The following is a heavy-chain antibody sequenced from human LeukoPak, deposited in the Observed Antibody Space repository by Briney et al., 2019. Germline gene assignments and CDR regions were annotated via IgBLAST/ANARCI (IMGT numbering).Heavy chain of an antibody. V-gene: IGHV1-69*13. Sequence: ASVKVSCKASGGTFSSYAISWVRQAPGQGLEWMGRIIPIFGTANYAQKFQGRVTITADESTSTAYMELSSLRSEDTAVYYCARDNITMVRGVIIMGMDVWGKGTTVTISS. J-gene: IGHJ6*03. D-gene: IGHD3-10*01. CDR2: IIPIFGTA. CDR3: ARDNITMVRGVIIMGMDV. CDR1: GGTFSSYA.